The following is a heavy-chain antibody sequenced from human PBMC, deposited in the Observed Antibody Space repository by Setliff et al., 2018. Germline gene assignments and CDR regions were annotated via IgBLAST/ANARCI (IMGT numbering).Heavy chain of an antibody. D-gene: IGHD3-22*01. V-gene: IGHV3-7*01. Sequence: PGGSLRLSCVVSGFSFSRHRMSWVRQAPGKGLEWVADIKQDGSTKYYLDSVKGRFTISRDNAKRSLYLQMNGLRADDTGVYYCVRDGADNYDAFDNWGQGTLVTVS. J-gene: IGHJ3*02. CDR3: VRDGADNYDAFDN. CDR2: IKQDGSTK. CDR1: GFSFSRHR.